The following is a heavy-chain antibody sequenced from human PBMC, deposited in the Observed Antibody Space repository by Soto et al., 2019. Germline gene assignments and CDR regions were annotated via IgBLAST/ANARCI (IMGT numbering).Heavy chain of an antibody. J-gene: IGHJ4*02. CDR2: IYYSGTT. D-gene: IGHD6-13*01. CDR3: ATGSNWLDY. CDR1: GGSISSYY. Sequence: QVQLQESGPGLVKPSETLSLTCTVSGGSISSYYWTWIRQPPGKGLEWIGYIYYSGTTNYNPSLKXRXTXXLDTSKSQFSLKVTSVTAADTAVYYCATGSNWLDYWGQGTLVTVSS. V-gene: IGHV4-59*08.